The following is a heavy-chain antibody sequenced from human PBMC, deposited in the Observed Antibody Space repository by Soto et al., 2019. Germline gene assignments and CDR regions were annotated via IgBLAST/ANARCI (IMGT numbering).Heavy chain of an antibody. J-gene: IGHJ4*02. CDR2: IWYDGSNK. V-gene: IGHV3-33*01. D-gene: IGHD3-22*01. CDR3: ARDAGSYYYDSSGYLS. Sequence: QVQLVESGGGVVQPGRSLRLSCAASGFTFSSYGMHWVRQAPGKGLEWVAVIWYDGSNKYYADSVKGRFTISRDNSKNTLYLQMNSLRAEDTAVYYCARDAGSYYYDSSGYLSWGQGTLVTFSS. CDR1: GFTFSSYG.